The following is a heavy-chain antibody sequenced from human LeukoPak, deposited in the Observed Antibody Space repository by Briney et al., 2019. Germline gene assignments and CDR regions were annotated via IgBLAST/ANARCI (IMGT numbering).Heavy chain of an antibody. Sequence: GGSLRLSCAASGFTFSSYEMNWVRQAPGKGLEWVSYISSSGSTIYYADSVKGRFTISRDNAKNSLYLQMNSLRAEDTALYHCARAASGSYPSGDYYYYMDVWGKGTTVTISS. J-gene: IGHJ6*03. V-gene: IGHV3-48*03. D-gene: IGHD1-26*01. CDR1: GFTFSSYE. CDR2: ISSSGSTI. CDR3: ARAASGSYPSGDYYYYMDV.